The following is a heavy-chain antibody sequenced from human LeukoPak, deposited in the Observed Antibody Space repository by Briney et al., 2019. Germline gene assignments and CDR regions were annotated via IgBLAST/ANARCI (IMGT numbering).Heavy chain of an antibody. Sequence: ASVKVSRKASGYTFTGYYTHWVRQAPGQGLEWMGWINPNSGGTNYAQKFQGWVTMTRDTSISTAYMELSRLRSDDTAVYYCATGIAAAGTDAFDIWGQGTMVTVSS. V-gene: IGHV1-2*04. J-gene: IGHJ3*02. CDR2: INPNSGGT. CDR3: ATGIAAAGTDAFDI. D-gene: IGHD6-13*01. CDR1: GYTFTGYY.